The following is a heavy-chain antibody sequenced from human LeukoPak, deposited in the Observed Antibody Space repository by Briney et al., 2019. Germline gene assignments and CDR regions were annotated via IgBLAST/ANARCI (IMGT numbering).Heavy chain of an antibody. Sequence: SETLSLTCTVSGGSISSSSYYWGWIRQPPGKGLEWIGRIYTSGSTNYNPSLKSRVTISVDTSKNQFSLKLSSVTAADTAVYYCARARGYSYGYPFDYWGQGTLVTVSS. J-gene: IGHJ4*02. CDR3: ARARGYSYGYPFDY. CDR1: GGSISSSSYY. V-gene: IGHV4-39*07. D-gene: IGHD5-18*01. CDR2: IYTSGST.